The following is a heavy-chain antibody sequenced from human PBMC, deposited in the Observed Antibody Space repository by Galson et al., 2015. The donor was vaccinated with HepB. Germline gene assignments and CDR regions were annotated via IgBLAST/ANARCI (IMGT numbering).Heavy chain of an antibody. CDR2: INHSGST. CDR3: ARDHDYGGKLDY. V-gene: IGHV4-34*01. CDR1: GGSFSGYY. D-gene: IGHD4-23*01. J-gene: IGHJ4*02. Sequence: SETLSLTCAVYGGSFSGYYWSWIRQPPGKGLEWIGEINHSGSTNYNPSLKSRVTISVDTSKNQFSLKLSSVTAADTAVYYCARDHDYGGKLDYWGQGTLVTVSS.